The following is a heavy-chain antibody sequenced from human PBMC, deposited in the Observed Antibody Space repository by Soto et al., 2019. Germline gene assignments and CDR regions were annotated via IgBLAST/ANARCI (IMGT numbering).Heavy chain of an antibody. CDR1: GYSFTSYW. CDR3: ARGPDSSGYYRLDYGRDV. Sequence: PGESLKISCKGSGYSFTSYWIGWVRQMPGKGLEWMGIIYPGDSDTRYSPSFQGQVTISADKSISTAYLQWSSLRASDTAMYYCARGPDSSGYYRLDYGRDVWGQGTTVTVAS. J-gene: IGHJ6*02. CDR2: IYPGDSDT. V-gene: IGHV5-51*01. D-gene: IGHD3-22*01.